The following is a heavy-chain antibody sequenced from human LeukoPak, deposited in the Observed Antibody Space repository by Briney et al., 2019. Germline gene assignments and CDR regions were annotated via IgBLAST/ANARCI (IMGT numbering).Heavy chain of an antibody. V-gene: IGHV1-2*02. CDR2: INPNSGGT. Sequence: ASVKVSCKASGYTFTGYYMHWVRQAPGQGLDWMEWINPNSGGTNYAQKFQGRVTMTRDTSISTAYMELSRLRSDDTAVYYCARVRSIAAAGSWFDPWGQGTLVTVSS. CDR1: GYTFTGYY. J-gene: IGHJ5*02. CDR3: ARVRSIAAAGSWFDP. D-gene: IGHD6-13*01.